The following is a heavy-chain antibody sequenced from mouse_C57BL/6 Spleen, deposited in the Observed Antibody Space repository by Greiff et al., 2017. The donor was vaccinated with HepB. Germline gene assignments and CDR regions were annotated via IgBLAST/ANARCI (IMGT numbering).Heavy chain of an antibody. CDR3: TRDWDYDPFAY. CDR1: GYTFTDYE. D-gene: IGHD2-4*01. J-gene: IGHJ3*01. V-gene: IGHV1-15*01. Sequence: QVQLQQSGAELVRPGASVTLSCKASGYTFTDYEMHWVKQTPVHGLEWIGAIDPETGGTAYNQKFKGKAILTADKSSSTAYMELRSLTSEDSAVYYCTRDWDYDPFAYWGQGTLVTVSA. CDR2: IDPETGGT.